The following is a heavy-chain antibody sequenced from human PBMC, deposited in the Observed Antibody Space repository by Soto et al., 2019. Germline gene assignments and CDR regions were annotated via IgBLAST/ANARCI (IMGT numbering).Heavy chain of an antibody. Sequence: VKVSCKATGGTFYTYTFSWVRQAPGQGLEWMGSITPIYPTTNYAEKFQGRLTVTADGSTNTAYMELNSLTSDDTAGYDCATIPRYHFSAADDLDYWGQGTLVTVSS. CDR2: ITPIYPTT. CDR3: ATIPRYHFSAADDLDY. CDR1: GGTFYTYT. D-gene: IGHD1-1*01. J-gene: IGHJ4*02. V-gene: IGHV1-69*13.